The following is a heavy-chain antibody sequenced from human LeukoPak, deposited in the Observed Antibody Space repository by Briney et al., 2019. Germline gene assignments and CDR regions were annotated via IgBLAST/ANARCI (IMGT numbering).Heavy chain of an antibody. CDR1: GGSVSSGTYY. V-gene: IGHV4-61*01. CDR3: ASAPTACSSSGCYAVDY. Sequence: PSETLSLTCTVSGGSVSSGTYYWTWILQSPGKGLEWIGWIYNSGSTNYNPSLKSRVTISVDTSKNQFSLKLSSVTATDTAIYYCASAPTACSSSGCYAVDYWGQGTVVTVSS. J-gene: IGHJ4*02. D-gene: IGHD2-2*01. CDR2: IYNSGST.